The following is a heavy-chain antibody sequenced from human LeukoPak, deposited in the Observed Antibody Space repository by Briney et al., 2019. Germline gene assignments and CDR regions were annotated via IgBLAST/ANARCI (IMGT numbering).Heavy chain of an antibody. CDR1: GGSFSGYY. J-gene: IGHJ4*02. D-gene: IGHD2-15*01. Sequence: SETLSLTCAVYGGSFSGYYWSWIRQPPGKGLEWIGEINHSGSTNYNPSLKSRVTISVDTSKSQFSLKLSSVTAADTAVYYCARGKRTGYCSGGSCYPRYYFDYWGQGTLVTVSS. CDR3: ARGKRTGYCSGGSCYPRYYFDY. V-gene: IGHV4-34*01. CDR2: INHSGST.